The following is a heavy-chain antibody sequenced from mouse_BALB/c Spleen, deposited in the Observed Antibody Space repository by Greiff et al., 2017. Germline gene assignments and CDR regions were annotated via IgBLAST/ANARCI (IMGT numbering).Heavy chain of an antibody. CDR3: ARDDYGSGFAY. CDR2: ILPGSGST. D-gene: IGHD1-1*01. Sequence: VQLQQSGAELMKPGASVKISCKATGYTFSSYWIEWVKQRPGHGLEWIGEILPGSGSTNYNEKFKGKATFTADTSSNTAYMQLSSLTSEASAVYYCARDDYGSGFAYWGQGTLVTVSA. V-gene: IGHV1-9*01. CDR1: GYTFSSYW. J-gene: IGHJ3*01.